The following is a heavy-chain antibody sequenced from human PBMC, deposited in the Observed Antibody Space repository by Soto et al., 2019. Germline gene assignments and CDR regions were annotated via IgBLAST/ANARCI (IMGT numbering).Heavy chain of an antibody. V-gene: IGHV3-7*04. Sequence: EVQRVESGGGLVQPGGSLRLSCAASGFTFSTYWMTWVRQAPGKGLEWVANIKQDGSQKYYVDSVKGRFTISRDNAKNSLYLQMNSLRAEDTAVYYCAGGTGWIWDNWGQGTLVTVSS. CDR3: AGGTGWIWDN. J-gene: IGHJ4*02. CDR2: IKQDGSQK. CDR1: GFTFSTYW. D-gene: IGHD6-19*01.